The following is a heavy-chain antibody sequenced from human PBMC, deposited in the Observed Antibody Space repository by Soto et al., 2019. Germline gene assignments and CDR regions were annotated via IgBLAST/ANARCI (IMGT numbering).Heavy chain of an antibody. D-gene: IGHD2-15*01. CDR2: VYHSGAT. CDR3: ARSPGTWRLDF. J-gene: IGHJ4*02. Sequence: QVQLQESGPGLVEPSGTLSLTCAVSGDSISNINWLCWVRQPPGKGLEWIGEVYHSGATNYNPSLASRVTISVDKSKNQVSLRVTSVTAADTAIYYCARSPGTWRLDFWGQGTLVAVSS. CDR1: GDSISNINW. V-gene: IGHV4-4*02.